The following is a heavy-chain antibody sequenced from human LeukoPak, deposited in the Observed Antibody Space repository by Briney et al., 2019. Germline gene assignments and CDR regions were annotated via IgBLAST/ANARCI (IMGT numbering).Heavy chain of an antibody. Sequence: PGGSLRLSCAASGFTFRSHAMNWVRQAPGKGLEWVSRISERGDITYCADSVKGRCTISRDNSRNTVDLQMSSLRVEDTALYYCAREFGSGSFDSWGQGTLVTVSS. D-gene: IGHD3-10*01. CDR3: AREFGSGSFDS. CDR1: GFTFRSHA. V-gene: IGHV3-23*01. J-gene: IGHJ4*02. CDR2: ISERGDIT.